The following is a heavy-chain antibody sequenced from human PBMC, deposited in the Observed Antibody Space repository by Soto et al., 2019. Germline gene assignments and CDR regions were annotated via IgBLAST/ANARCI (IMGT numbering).Heavy chain of an antibody. Sequence: QVQLVQSGAEMKKPGASVKLSCKTSGINYNTYATHWVRQAPGQGLEWMGWINAGNGDTRYSQNFQGRVTLTRDTSASTVYMDVDSLKSEDTGVYYCARAISGYVTWGQGTLVTVSS. CDR3: ARAISGYVT. CDR1: GINYNTYA. D-gene: IGHD5-12*01. V-gene: IGHV1-3*01. J-gene: IGHJ4*02. CDR2: INAGNGDT.